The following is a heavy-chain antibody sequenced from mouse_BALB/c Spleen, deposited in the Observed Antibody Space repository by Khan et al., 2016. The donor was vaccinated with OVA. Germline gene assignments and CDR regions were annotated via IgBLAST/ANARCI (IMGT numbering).Heavy chain of an antibody. Sequence: QVQLKQSGSELARPGASVKMSCKASGYTFTSYTMHWVKQRPGQGLKWIGYINPSNGYTNYNQKFKDKATLNADKSSSTGYMQLSSLTSEDSAVYYCERAGDYYRYDGRFAFWGQGNLVTVSA. V-gene: IGHV1-4*01. D-gene: IGHD2-14*01. J-gene: IGHJ3*01. CDR2: INPSNGYT. CDR1: GYTFTSYT. CDR3: ERAGDYYRYDGRFAF.